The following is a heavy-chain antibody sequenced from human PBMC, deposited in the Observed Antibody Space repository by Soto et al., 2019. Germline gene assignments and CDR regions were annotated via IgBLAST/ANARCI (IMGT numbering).Heavy chain of an antibody. V-gene: IGHV3-33*01. D-gene: IGHD1-26*01. CDR1: GFTFSDYG. CDR3: ARIYGIFYNDY. CDR2: VWNDGGKK. J-gene: IGHJ4*02. Sequence: GGSLRLSCAASGFTFSDYGMIWDRQAPGKGLEWVAVVWNDGGKKFYADSVKGRFSISKDNSKSTVYLQMNSLRVEDTAVYYCARIYGIFYNDYWGQGTLVTVSS.